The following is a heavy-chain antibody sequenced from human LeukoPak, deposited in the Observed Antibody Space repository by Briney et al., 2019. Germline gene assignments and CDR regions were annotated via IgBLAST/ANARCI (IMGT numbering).Heavy chain of an antibody. V-gene: IGHV1-69*04. Sequence: SVKVSCKASGGTFTSYAISWVRQAPGQGLGWRGRIIPILGIANYAQKFQGRVTITADKSMSTAYMELSSLRSEDTAVYYCARGRAYSSSSGLFDYWGQGTLVTVSS. CDR3: ARGRAYSSSSGLFDY. CDR2: IIPILGIA. D-gene: IGHD6-6*01. J-gene: IGHJ4*02. CDR1: GGTFTSYA.